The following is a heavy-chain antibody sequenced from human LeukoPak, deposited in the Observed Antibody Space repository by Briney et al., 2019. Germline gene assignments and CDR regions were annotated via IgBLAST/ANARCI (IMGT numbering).Heavy chain of an antibody. Sequence: GGSLRLSCAASGFTFSNVWMSWVRQAPGKGLEWVANIYQDGSEKYYADSVKGRFTISRDNAKDSLYLQMNSLRVEDTAVYYCARLGSYWGQGTLVTVSS. J-gene: IGHJ4*02. CDR1: GFTFSNVW. CDR3: ARLGSY. V-gene: IGHV3-7*01. D-gene: IGHD3-16*01. CDR2: IYQDGSEK.